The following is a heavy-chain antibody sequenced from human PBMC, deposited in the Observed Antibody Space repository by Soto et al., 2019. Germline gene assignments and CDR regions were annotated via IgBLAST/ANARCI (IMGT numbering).Heavy chain of an antibody. CDR2: ISWNSGSI. V-gene: IGHV3-9*01. CDR3: AKDSIGRRGFDY. Sequence: EVQLVESGGGLVQPGRSLRLSCAASGFTFEDYAMQWVRQAPAKGLEWVSGISWNSGSIGYADSVKGRFTISRDNAKNSLYLQMNSLRAEDTALYYCAKDSIGRRGFDYWGQGTLVTVSS. J-gene: IGHJ4*02. CDR1: GFTFEDYA.